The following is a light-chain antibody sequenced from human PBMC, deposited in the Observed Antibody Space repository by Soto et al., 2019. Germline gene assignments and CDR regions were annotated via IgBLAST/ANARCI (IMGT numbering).Light chain of an antibody. Sequence: EFVLTQSPGTLSLSPGERATLSCRASQTVRNNYLAWYQQKPGQAPRLLIYDASSRATGIPDRFSGGGSGTDFTLTIRRLETEDFALYYCQQFSSYPLTFGGGTKVDIK. V-gene: IGKV3-20*01. CDR1: QTVRNNY. CDR3: QQFSSYPLT. CDR2: DAS. J-gene: IGKJ4*01.